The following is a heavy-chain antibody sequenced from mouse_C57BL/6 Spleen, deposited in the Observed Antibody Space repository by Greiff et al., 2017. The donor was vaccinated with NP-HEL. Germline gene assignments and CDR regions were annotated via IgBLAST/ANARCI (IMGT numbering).Heavy chain of an antibody. CDR2: INPGSGGT. CDR3: AGGSSLFDY. D-gene: IGHD1-1*01. V-gene: IGHV1-54*01. J-gene: IGHJ2*01. CDR1: GYAFTNYL. Sequence: VMLVESGAELVRPGTSVKVSCKASGYAFTNYLIEWVKQRPGQGLEWIGVINPGSGGTNYNEKFKGKATLTADKSSSTAYMQLSSLTSEDSAVYFCAGGSSLFDYWGQGTTLTVSS.